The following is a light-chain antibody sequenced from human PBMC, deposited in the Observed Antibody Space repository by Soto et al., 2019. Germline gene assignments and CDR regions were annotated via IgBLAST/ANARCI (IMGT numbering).Light chain of an antibody. CDR1: QSVSSY. V-gene: IGKV3-11*01. J-gene: IGKJ4*01. CDR3: QQRSNWPPVLT. CDR2: DAS. Sequence: EIVLTHSPSTLSLSPLERATLSFMAIQSVSSYLAWYQQKPGQAPRLLIYDASNRATGIPARFSGSGSGTDFTLTISSLEPEDFAVYYCQQRSNWPPVLTFGGGTKVDIK.